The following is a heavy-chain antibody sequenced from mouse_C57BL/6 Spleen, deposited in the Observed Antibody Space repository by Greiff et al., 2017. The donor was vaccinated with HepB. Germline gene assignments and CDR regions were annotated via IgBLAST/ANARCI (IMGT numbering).Heavy chain of an antibody. CDR2: ILPGSGST. CDR1: GYTFTGYW. CDR3: ARREVGYYDGYPAWFAY. J-gene: IGHJ3*01. V-gene: IGHV1-9*01. Sequence: VKLVESGAELMKPGASVKLSCKATGYTFTGYWIEWVKQRPGHGLEWIGEILPGSGSTNYNEKFKGKATFTADTSSNTAYMQLSSLTTEDSAIYYCARREVGYYDGYPAWFAYWGQGTLVTVSA. D-gene: IGHD2-3*01.